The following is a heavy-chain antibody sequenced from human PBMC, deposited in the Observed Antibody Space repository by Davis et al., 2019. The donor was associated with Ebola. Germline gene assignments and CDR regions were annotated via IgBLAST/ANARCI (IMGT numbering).Heavy chain of an antibody. Sequence: GSLRLSCTVSGGSISSYYWSWIRQPPGKGLEWIGYIYYSGSTNYNPSLKSRVPISVDTSKNQFSLRLSSVTAADTAVYYCARDWTHGGAFDIWGQGTMVTVSS. V-gene: IGHV4-59*01. CDR2: IYYSGST. D-gene: IGHD3/OR15-3a*01. CDR1: GGSISSYY. CDR3: ARDWTHGGAFDI. J-gene: IGHJ3*02.